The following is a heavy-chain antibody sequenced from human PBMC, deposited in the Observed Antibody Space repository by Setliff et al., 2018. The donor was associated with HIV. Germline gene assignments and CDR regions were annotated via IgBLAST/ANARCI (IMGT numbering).Heavy chain of an antibody. CDR1: RGSISSGSYY. V-gene: IGHV4-61*09. CDR2: IYTSGST. D-gene: IGHD3-16*01. J-gene: IGHJ6*03. CDR3: ASRSSYVPLYYYYMDV. Sequence: PSETLSLTCTVSRGSISSGSYYWSWIRQPAGKGLEWIGHIYTSGSTNYNPSLKSRVTISVDTSKNQFSLKLSSVTAADTAVYYCASRSSYVPLYYYYMDVWGKGTTVTVSS.